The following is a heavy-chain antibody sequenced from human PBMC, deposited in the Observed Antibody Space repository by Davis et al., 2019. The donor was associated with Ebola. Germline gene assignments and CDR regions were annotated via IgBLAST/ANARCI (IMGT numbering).Heavy chain of an antibody. CDR2: ISSSSSYI. J-gene: IGHJ4*02. D-gene: IGHD2-2*02. CDR3: ASSIVVVPAAINYFDY. V-gene: IGHV3-21*01. Sequence: PGGSLRLSCAASGFTFSSYSMNWVRQAPGKGLEWVSSISSSSSYIYYADSVKGRFTISRDNAKNSLYLQMNSLRAEDTAVYYCASSIVVVPAAINYFDYWGQGTLVTVSS. CDR1: GFTFSSYS.